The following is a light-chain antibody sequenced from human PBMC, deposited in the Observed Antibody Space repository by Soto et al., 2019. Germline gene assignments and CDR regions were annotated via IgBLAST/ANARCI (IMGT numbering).Light chain of an antibody. V-gene: IGKV3-20*01. J-gene: IGKJ5*01. CDR2: GAS. CDR3: QHYVTSSIT. CDR1: QSVTRTS. Sequence: EIVLTQSPGTLSLSPGESSTLSCRASQSVTRTSLAWYQQKPGQAPRLLMYGASSRATGTPDRISGGGSGTDFTLTISRLEPEDFAVYYCQHYVTSSITFGQGTRLEIK.